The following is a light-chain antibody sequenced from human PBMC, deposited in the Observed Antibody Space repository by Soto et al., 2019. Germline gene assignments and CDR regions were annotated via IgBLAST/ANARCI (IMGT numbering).Light chain of an antibody. CDR1: QSISSR. CDR3: QQYNSYPWT. CDR2: KAS. J-gene: IGKJ1*01. Sequence: DIQMTQSPSTLSASVGDRVTITCRASQSISSRLAWYQQKPGKAPKLLIYKASSLEIGVPSRFSGSGSGTEFTLTISSLQPDDFATYYCQQYNSYPWTFGQGTKVEIK. V-gene: IGKV1-5*03.